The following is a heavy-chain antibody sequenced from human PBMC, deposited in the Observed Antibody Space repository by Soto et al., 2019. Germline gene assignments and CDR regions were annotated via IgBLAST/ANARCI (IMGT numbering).Heavy chain of an antibody. J-gene: IGHJ5*02. CDR1: GGSISTSY. D-gene: IGHD3-3*01. Sequence: PSETLSLTCTVSGGSISTSYWNWIRQPPGKGLEWIGYIYYSGSTNYNPSLKSRVTISVDTSKNQFSLKLSSVTAADTAVYYCAREVISGSGYAHRPFDPWGQGTLVTVSS. CDR2: IYYSGST. V-gene: IGHV4-59*01. CDR3: AREVISGSGYAHRPFDP.